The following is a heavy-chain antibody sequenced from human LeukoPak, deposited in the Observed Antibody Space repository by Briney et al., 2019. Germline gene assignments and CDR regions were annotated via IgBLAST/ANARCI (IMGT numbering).Heavy chain of an antibody. CDR1: GFTFSSYW. CDR3: ARPDCSGGSRYFDY. CDR2: IKQDGSEK. V-gene: IGHV3-7*01. D-gene: IGHD2-15*01. J-gene: IGHJ4*02. Sequence: GGSLRLSCAASGFTFSSYWMSWVRQAPGKGLEWVANIKQDGSEKYYVDSVKGRFTISRDNAKNSLYLQMNSLRAEDTAVYYCARPDCSGGSRYFDYWGQGTLVTVSS.